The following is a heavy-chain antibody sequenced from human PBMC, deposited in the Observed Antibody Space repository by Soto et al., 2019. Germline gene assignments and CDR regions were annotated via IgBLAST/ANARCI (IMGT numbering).Heavy chain of an antibody. V-gene: IGHV3-30-3*01. CDR1: GFTFSSYA. D-gene: IGHD3-3*02. J-gene: IGHJ4*02. Sequence: QVQLVESGGGVVQPGRSLRLSCAASGFTFSSYAMHWVRQAPGKGLEWVAVISYDGSNKYYADSVKGRFTISRDNSKNTLYLQMNSLRAEDTAVYYCASPRGISAVTDYWGQGTLVTVSS. CDR3: ASPRGISAVTDY. CDR2: ISYDGSNK.